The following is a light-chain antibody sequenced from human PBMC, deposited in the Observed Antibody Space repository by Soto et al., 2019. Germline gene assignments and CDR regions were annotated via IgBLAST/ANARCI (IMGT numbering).Light chain of an antibody. CDR2: EVN. J-gene: IGLJ2*01. CDR1: SSDVGRYNL. CDR3: CSYAGVITLV. V-gene: IGLV2-23*02. Sequence: QSVLTQPASVSGSPGQSITISCTGTSSDVGRYNLVSWYQQHPGKAPKLIIHEVNKRPSGVSNRFSGSKSGITAPLTISGLQAEDEADYYCCSYAGVITLVFGGGTKLTVL.